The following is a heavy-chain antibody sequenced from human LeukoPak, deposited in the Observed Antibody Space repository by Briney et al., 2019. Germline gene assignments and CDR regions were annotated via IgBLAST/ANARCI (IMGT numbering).Heavy chain of an antibody. J-gene: IGHJ5*02. CDR1: GFTFGNYA. D-gene: IGHD3-22*01. CDR2: ISWNSGTI. Sequence: GRSLGLSCAASGFTFGNYAMHWVRQAPGKGPEWVSGISWNSGTIGYADSVKGRFTISRDNARNSLYLQMNSLRREDTALYYCAKASIYYDSDGYLNWFDPWGQGTLVTVSS. CDR3: AKASIYYDSDGYLNWFDP. V-gene: IGHV3-9*01.